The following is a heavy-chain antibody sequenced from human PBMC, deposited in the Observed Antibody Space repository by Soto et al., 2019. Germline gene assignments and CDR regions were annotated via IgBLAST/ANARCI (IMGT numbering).Heavy chain of an antibody. CDR3: AKSPYSSGYRNFDY. CDR2: ISGSDGST. Sequence: PGGSLRLSCAASGFTFSTYAMSWVRQAPGKGLEWVSAISGSDGSTYYADSVKDRFTISRDNSKNTLYLQMNSLRVEDTAVYYCAKSPYSSGYRNFDYWGQGTLVTVSS. V-gene: IGHV3-23*01. D-gene: IGHD3-22*01. J-gene: IGHJ4*02. CDR1: GFTFSTYA.